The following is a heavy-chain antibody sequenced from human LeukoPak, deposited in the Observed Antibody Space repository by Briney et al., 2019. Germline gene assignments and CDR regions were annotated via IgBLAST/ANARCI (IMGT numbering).Heavy chain of an antibody. CDR2: FLDCGTA. D-gene: IGHD2-15*01. J-gene: IGHJ6*02. CDR3: ARDVVVPYFDPPPDYVYHGMDV. V-gene: IGHV4-59*01. Sequence: SETLSLTCSVSGASITNNNWNWIRQAPGGGLEWIGYFLDCGTANSNPSLKSRVSISGDTSRNQISLKLTSVTAADSGVYYCARDVVVPYFDPPPDYVYHGMDVWGQGTAVIVS. CDR1: GASITNNN.